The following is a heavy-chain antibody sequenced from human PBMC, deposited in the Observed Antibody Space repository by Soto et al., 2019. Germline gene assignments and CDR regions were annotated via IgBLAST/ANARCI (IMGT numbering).Heavy chain of an antibody. CDR1: GYTFTSYG. CDR3: ERELEVIKGHFDY. V-gene: IGHV1-18*01. J-gene: IGHJ4*02. Sequence: ASVKVSCKASGYTFTSYGISWVRQAPGQGLEWMGWISAYNGNTNYAQKLQGRVTMTTDTSTSTAYMKLSSVTAADTAVYYCERELEVIKGHFDYWGQGTLVTVSS. D-gene: IGHD3-22*01. CDR2: ISAYNGNT.